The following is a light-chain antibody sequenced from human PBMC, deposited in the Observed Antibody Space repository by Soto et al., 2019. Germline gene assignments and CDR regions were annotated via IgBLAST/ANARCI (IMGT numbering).Light chain of an antibody. J-gene: IGKJ5*01. Sequence: EIVLTQSPGTLSLSPGERATLSCRASQSVSSSYLAWYQQKPGQAPRLLIYDASTRATGIPARFSGSGSGTEFTLTISSLQSEDFAVYYCQQYNNWPITFGQGTRLE. CDR2: DAS. CDR3: QQYNNWPIT. CDR1: QSVSSSY. V-gene: IGKV3-15*01.